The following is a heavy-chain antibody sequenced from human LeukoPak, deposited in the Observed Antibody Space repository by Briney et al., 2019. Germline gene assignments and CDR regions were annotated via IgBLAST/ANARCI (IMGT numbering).Heavy chain of an antibody. D-gene: IGHD1-26*01. CDR2: ISGSGGST. CDR3: AKDQAATYYFDY. Sequence: GGSLRLSCAASGFTFSSYAMSWVRQAPGKGLEWVSAISGSGGSTYYADPVKGRFTISRDNSKNTLYLQMNSLRAEDTAVYYCAKDQAATYYFDYWGQGTLVTVSS. J-gene: IGHJ4*02. CDR1: GFTFSSYA. V-gene: IGHV3-23*01.